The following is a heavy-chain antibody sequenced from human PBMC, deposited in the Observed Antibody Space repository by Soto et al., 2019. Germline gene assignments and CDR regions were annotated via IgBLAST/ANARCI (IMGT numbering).Heavy chain of an antibody. CDR3: ARKWIGLDY. D-gene: IGHD2-2*03. J-gene: IGHJ4*02. V-gene: IGHV4-59*01. CDR2: IYYSGST. Sequence: SETLSLTCTVSGGSISSYYWSWIRQPPGKGLEWIGYIYYSGSTNYNPSLKSRVTISVDTSKNQFSLKLSSVTAADTAVYYCARKWIGLDYRGQGTLVTVSS. CDR1: GGSISSYY.